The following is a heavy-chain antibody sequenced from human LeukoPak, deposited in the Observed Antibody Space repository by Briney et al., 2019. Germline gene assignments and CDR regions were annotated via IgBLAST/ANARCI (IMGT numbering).Heavy chain of an antibody. CDR3: AKEAFDI. Sequence: GGSLRLSCTFSSHAMSWVRQAPGKGLEWGSAISGSAGSTYYADSVKGRFTIFRDNSKNTLYLQMNSLRAEDTALYYCAKEAFDIWGQGTMVTVSS. CDR1: TFSSHA. CDR2: ISGSAGST. J-gene: IGHJ3*02. V-gene: IGHV3-23*01.